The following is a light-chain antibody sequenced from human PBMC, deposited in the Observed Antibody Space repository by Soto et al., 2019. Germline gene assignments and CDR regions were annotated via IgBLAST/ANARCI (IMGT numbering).Light chain of an antibody. CDR2: EVT. V-gene: IGLV2-14*03. CDR1: RDDIGAYDY. CDR3: SSYTFTSALYV. J-gene: IGLJ1*01. Sequence: QSVLTQPASVSGSPGQSITISCAGTRDDIGAYDYVSWYQQHPGNAPKLLVYEVTKRPSGVSNRFSGSKSGNTASLTISGLQAEDEADYYCSSYTFTSALYVFGTGTKVTVL.